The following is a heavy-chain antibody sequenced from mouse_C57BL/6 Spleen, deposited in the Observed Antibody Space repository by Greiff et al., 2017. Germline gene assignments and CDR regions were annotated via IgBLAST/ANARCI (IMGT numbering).Heavy chain of an antibody. J-gene: IGHJ1*03. V-gene: IGHV5-6*01. CDR1: GFTFSSYG. CDR3: ARHDYYGSRWYFDV. D-gene: IGHD1-1*01. CDR2: ISSGGSYT. Sequence: EVHLVESGGDLVKPGGSLKLSCAASGFTFSSYGMSWVRQTPDKRLEWVATISSGGSYTYYPDSVKGRFTISRDKAKNTLYLQMSSLKSEDTAMYYCARHDYYGSRWYFDVWGTGTTVTVSS.